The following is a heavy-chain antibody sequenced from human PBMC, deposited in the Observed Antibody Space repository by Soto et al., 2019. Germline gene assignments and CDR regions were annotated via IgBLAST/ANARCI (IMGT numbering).Heavy chain of an antibody. CDR1: GFTFSNAW. D-gene: IGHD3-3*01. J-gene: IGHJ5*02. CDR2: IKSQTDGGTT. CDR3: TTDGITIFGAYGFDP. Sequence: EVQLVQSGGGLVKPGGSLSLSCAASGFTFSNAWMNWVRQAPGKGPEWVGRIKSQTDGGTTDYAAPAKGRFTISRDDSKNTVYLQMNSLKTEDTAVYYCTTDGITIFGAYGFDPWGEGTLVTVST. V-gene: IGHV3-15*07.